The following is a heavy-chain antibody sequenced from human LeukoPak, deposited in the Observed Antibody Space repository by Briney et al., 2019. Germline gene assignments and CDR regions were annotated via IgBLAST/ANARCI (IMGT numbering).Heavy chain of an antibody. Sequence: ASVKVSCKASGYTFTSYGINWVRQATGQGLEWMGWMNPNSGNTGYAQKFQGRVTMTRNTSISTAYMELSSLRSEDTAVYYCARARRRFLEWLLSQYYFDYWGQGTLVTVSS. D-gene: IGHD3-3*01. J-gene: IGHJ4*02. CDR1: GYTFTSYG. CDR3: ARARRRFLEWLLSQYYFDY. V-gene: IGHV1-8*01. CDR2: MNPNSGNT.